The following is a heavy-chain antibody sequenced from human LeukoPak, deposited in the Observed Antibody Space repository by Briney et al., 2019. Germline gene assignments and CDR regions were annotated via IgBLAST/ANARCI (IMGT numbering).Heavy chain of an antibody. CDR3: ARNSAAGLPFDY. CDR1: GGSISSGGYY. J-gene: IGHJ4*02. Sequence: SETLSLTCTVSGGSISSGGYYWSWIRQHPGKGLEWIGYIYYSGSTYYNPSLKSRVTISVDTSKNQFSLKLSSVTAADTAVYYCARNSAAGLPFDYWGQGTLVTVST. CDR2: IYYSGST. D-gene: IGHD6-13*01. V-gene: IGHV4-31*03.